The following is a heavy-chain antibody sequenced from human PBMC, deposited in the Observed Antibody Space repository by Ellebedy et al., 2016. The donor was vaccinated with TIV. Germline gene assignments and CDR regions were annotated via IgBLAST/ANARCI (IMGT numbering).Heavy chain of an antibody. Sequence: GESLKISCAASGLSFSRYVIHWVRQAPGKGLEWAAVVSYDGDKMYYADSVKGRFTVSRDKSNNTLYLQMNTLRPEDTAVYYCASEQVGTKYFQHWGQGTLVTVSS. CDR1: GLSFSRYV. D-gene: IGHD1-26*01. CDR2: VSYDGDKM. V-gene: IGHV3-30*03. J-gene: IGHJ1*01. CDR3: ASEQVGTKYFQH.